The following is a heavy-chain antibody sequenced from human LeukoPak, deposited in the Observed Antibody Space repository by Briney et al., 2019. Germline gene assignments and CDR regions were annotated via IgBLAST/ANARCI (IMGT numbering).Heavy chain of an antibody. CDR2: IIPIFGTA. Sequence: LVKVSCKASGGTFSSYAISWVRQAPGQGLEWMGGIIPIFGTANYAQKFQGRVTITADESTSTAYMELSSLRSEDTAVYYCARVFGSYCSSTSCYEDYYYYYMDVWGKGTTVTVSS. CDR3: ARVFGSYCSSTSCYEDYYYYYMDV. J-gene: IGHJ6*03. V-gene: IGHV1-69*13. D-gene: IGHD2-2*01. CDR1: GGTFSSYA.